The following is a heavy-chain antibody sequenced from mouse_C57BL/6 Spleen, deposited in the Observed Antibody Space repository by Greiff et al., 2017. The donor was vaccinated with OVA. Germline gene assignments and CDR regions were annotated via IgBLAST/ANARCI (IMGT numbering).Heavy chain of an antibody. V-gene: IGHV5-9*01. CDR3: ARQEDYDGSFAY. Sequence: EVMLVESGGGLVKPGGSLKLSCAASGFTFSSYTMSWVRQTPEKRLEWVATISGGGGNTYYPDSVKGRFTISRDNSKNTLYLQMSSLRSEDTALYYCARQEDYDGSFAYWGQGTLVTVSA. D-gene: IGHD2-3*01. CDR1: GFTFSSYT. J-gene: IGHJ3*01. CDR2: ISGGGGNT.